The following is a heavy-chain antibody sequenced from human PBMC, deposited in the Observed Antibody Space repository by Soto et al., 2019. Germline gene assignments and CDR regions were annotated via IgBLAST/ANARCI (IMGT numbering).Heavy chain of an antibody. D-gene: IGHD5-12*01. Sequence: QVQLVQSGAEVKKPGSSVKVSCKASGGTFSNYPISWVRQAPGQGLEWMGGIIPIFGTVNYAPKFQGRVTITAHESTSTAYRELSSLRSADTAVYYRARGTDRRLQGCYFALWGRGTLVTVSS. CDR3: ARGTDRRLQGCYFAL. V-gene: IGHV1-69*12. J-gene: IGHJ2*01. CDR2: IIPIFGTV. CDR1: GGTFSNYP.